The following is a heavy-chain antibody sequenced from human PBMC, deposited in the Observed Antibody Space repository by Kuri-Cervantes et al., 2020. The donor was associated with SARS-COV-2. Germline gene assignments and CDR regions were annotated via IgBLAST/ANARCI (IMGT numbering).Heavy chain of an antibody. Sequence: SVKVSCKASGYTFTDYYMHWVRQAPGQGLECMGWINPNSGGTNYAQKFQGWVTMTRDTSISTVYMELSRLISDDTAVYYCARSGPGAISREDGAFDIWGQGTMVTVSS. V-gene: IGHV1-2*04. D-gene: IGHD5-24*01. J-gene: IGHJ3*02. CDR3: ARSGPGAISREDGAFDI. CDR2: INPNSGGT. CDR1: GYTFTDYY.